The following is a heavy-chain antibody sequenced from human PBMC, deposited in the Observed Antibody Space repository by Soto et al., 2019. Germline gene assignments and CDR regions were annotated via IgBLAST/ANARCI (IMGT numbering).Heavy chain of an antibody. CDR2: IIPIFGTS. Sequence: QVQLVQSGAEVKKPGSSVKVSCKASGGTFSNYAINWVRQAPGQGLEWMGVIIPIFGTSNYAQKFQGRITITADESTSTADMEMSSLRSEDTAVYYCARDKWSGYDVPYYYYYGMDVWGQGTTVTVSS. CDR1: GGTFSNYA. CDR3: ARDKWSGYDVPYYYYYGMDV. D-gene: IGHD5-12*01. J-gene: IGHJ6*02. V-gene: IGHV1-69*12.